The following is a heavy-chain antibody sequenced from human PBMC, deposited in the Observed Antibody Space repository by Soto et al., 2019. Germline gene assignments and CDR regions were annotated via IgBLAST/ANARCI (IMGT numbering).Heavy chain of an antibody. D-gene: IGHD1-26*01. V-gene: IGHV4-31*03. CDR2: IYYSGST. CDR3: ARGGRVGSPGWYFDL. Sequence: QVPLQESGPGLVKPSQTLSLTCTVSGGSISSGGYYWSWIRQHPGKGLEWIGYIYYSGSTYYNPSLKSRVTISVDTSKNQFSLKLSSVTAADTAVYYCARGGRVGSPGWYFDLWGRGTLVTVSS. CDR1: GGSISSGGYY. J-gene: IGHJ2*01.